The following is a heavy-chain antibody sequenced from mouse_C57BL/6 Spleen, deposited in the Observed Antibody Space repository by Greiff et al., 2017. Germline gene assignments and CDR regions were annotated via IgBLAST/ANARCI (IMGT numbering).Heavy chain of an antibody. CDR1: GYTFTSYW. Sequence: VQLQQSGAELVMPGASVKLSCKASGYTFTSYWMHWVKQRPGQGLEWIGEIDPSDSYTNYNQKFKGKSTLTVDKSSSTAYMQLSSLTSEDSAVYYCARAPNRDHYAMDYWGQGTSVTVSS. CDR3: ARAPNRDHYAMDY. CDR2: IDPSDSYT. D-gene: IGHD4-1*01. V-gene: IGHV1-69*01. J-gene: IGHJ4*01.